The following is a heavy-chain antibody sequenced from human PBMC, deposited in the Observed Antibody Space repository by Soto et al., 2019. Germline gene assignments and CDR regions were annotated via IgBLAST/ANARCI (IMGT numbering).Heavy chain of an antibody. V-gene: IGHV5-51*01. CDR2: IYPGDSDT. CDR1: GYSFTSYW. CDR3: ASTYVGCDCYFSDDPFDS. Sequence: GESLKISCKGSGYSFTSYWIGWVRQMPGKGLEWMGIIYPGDSDTRYSPSFQGQVTISADKSISTAYLQWSSLKASDTAMYYCASTYVGCDCYFSDDPFDSCGQGTLVTLSS. J-gene: IGHJ3*02. D-gene: IGHD2-21*02.